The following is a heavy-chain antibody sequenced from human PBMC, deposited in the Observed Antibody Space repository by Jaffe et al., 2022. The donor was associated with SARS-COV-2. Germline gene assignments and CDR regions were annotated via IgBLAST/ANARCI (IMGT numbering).Heavy chain of an antibody. CDR3: ARGYYYDSSGYLEMRGNAFDI. D-gene: IGHD3-22*01. CDR1: GFTFSSYA. Sequence: QVQLVESGGGVVQPGRSLRLSCAASGFTFSSYAMHWVRQAPGKGLEWVAVISYDGSNKYYADSVKGRFTISRDNSKNTLYLQMNSLRAEDTAVYYCARGYYYDSSGYLEMRGNAFDIWGQGTMVTVSS. V-gene: IGHV3-30-3*01. J-gene: IGHJ3*02. CDR2: ISYDGSNK.